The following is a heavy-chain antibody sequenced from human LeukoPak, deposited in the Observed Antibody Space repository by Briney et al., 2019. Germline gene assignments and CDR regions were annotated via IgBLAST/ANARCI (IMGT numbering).Heavy chain of an antibody. CDR3: ATRSFRGVIIGDFDY. Sequence: ASVTVSRKVSGYTLTELSMHWVRQAPGKGLEWVGGFDPEDGETIYAQKFQGRVTMTEDTSTDTAYMELSSLRSEDTAVYYCATRSFRGVIIGDFDYWGRGTLVTVSS. CDR2: FDPEDGET. D-gene: IGHD3-10*01. J-gene: IGHJ4*02. V-gene: IGHV1-24*01. CDR1: GYTLTELS.